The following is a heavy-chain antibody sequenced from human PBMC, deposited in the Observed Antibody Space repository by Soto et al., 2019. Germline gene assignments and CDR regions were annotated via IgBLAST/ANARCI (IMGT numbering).Heavy chain of an antibody. V-gene: IGHV3-11*01. CDR2: ISSSGSTI. J-gene: IGHJ6*02. CDR3: ARVLRIPMVRGVRSYYGMDV. D-gene: IGHD3-10*01. CDR1: GFTFSDYY. Sequence: GRSLRLSCAASGFTFSDYYMSWIRQAPGKGLEWVSYISSSGSTIYYADSVKGRFTISRDNAKNSLYLQMNSLRAEDTAVYYCARVLRIPMVRGVRSYYGMDVWGQGTTVTVSS.